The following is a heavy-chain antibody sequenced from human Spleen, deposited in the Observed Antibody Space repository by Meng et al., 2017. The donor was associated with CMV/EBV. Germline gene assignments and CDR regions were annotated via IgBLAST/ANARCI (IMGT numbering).Heavy chain of an antibody. V-gene: IGHV5-51*01. CDR1: VYSFTPYW. J-gene: IGHJ4*02. Sequence: CKASVYSFTPYWIGWVRQMTGKGLEWMGLIYPGDSDTRYSPSFAGQVTISADKSISTAYLQWSSLKAADTAVYYCARRAGSLYYFDSWGQGTLVTVSS. CDR3: ARRAGSLYYFDS. D-gene: IGHD3-3*01. CDR2: IYPGDSDT.